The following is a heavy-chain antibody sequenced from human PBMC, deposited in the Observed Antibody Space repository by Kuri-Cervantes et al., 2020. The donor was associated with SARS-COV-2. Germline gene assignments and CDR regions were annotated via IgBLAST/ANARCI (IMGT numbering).Heavy chain of an antibody. CDR2: IFHDGST. D-gene: IGHD2-2*02. J-gene: IGHJ3*02. CDR3: ASESTYTFDI. Sequence: GSLRLSCVVSGGAINTYNWWTWVRQSPGQGLQWIGEIFHDGSTNFNPSLSLRGRVTMSLDKSKNHFSLSLTSVTAADTAVYYCASESTYTFDIWGQGTLVTVSS. CDR1: GGAINTYNW. V-gene: IGHV4-4*02.